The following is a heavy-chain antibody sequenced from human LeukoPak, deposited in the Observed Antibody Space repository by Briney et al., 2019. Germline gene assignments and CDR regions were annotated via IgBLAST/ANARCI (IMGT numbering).Heavy chain of an antibody. D-gene: IGHD7-27*01. CDR1: GYTFTSYY. V-gene: IGHV1-8*01. Sequence: HRASVKVSCKTSGYTFTSYYINWVRQATGLGLEWMGWMNPNSGNTGYAQKFQGRVTMTRNTSISTAYMELSSLRSEDTAVYYCARSLGTFGYWGQGTLVTVSS. J-gene: IGHJ4*02. CDR3: ARSLGTFGY. CDR2: MNPNSGNT.